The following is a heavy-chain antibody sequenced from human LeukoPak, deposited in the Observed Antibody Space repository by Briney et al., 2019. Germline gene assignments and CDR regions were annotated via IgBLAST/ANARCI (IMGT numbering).Heavy chain of an antibody. CDR3: AKGSDGDPGWAVDY. CDR1: GFTFSSYA. D-gene: IGHD4-17*01. CDR2: ISGSGGST. V-gene: IGHV3-23*01. Sequence: PGGSLRLSCAASGFTFSSYAMSWVRQAPGKGLEWVSAISGSGGSTYYADSVKGRFTISRDNSKNTLYLQMNSLRAEDTAVYYCAKGSDGDPGWAVDYWGRGTLVTVSS. J-gene: IGHJ4*02.